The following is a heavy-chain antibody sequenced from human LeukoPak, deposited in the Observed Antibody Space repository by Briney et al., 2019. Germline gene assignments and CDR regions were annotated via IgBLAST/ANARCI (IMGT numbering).Heavy chain of an antibody. CDR2: ISYDGSNK. J-gene: IGHJ4*02. Sequence: PGGSLRLSCAASGFTFSSYGMHWVRQAPGKGLEWEAVISYDGSNKYYADSVKGRFTISRDNSKNTLYLQMNSLRAEDTAVYYCAKEGEHGDGYKYGLAYYFDYWGQGTLVTVSS. V-gene: IGHV3-30*18. CDR1: GFTFSSYG. D-gene: IGHD5-24*01. CDR3: AKEGEHGDGYKYGLAYYFDY.